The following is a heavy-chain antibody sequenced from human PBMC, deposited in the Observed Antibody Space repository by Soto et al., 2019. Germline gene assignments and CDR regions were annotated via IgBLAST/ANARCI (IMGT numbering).Heavy chain of an antibody. J-gene: IGHJ6*02. CDR1: GGSISSGGYS. D-gene: IGHD4-4*01. V-gene: IGHV4-30-2*01. Sequence: KPXGTLSLTCAVSGGSISSGGYSGSWIRQPPGKGLEWIGYIYQSGSTYYNPSLKSRVTISVDRSRNQFSLKLSSVTAADTAVYFCATQSYSNSGAYYYYAMDVWGQGTTVTVSS. CDR3: ATQSYSNSGAYYYYAMDV. CDR2: IYQSGST.